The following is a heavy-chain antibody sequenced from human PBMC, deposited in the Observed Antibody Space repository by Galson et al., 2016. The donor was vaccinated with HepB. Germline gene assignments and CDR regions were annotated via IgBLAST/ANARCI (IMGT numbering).Heavy chain of an antibody. CDR3: AKGRATKYPFVDV. D-gene: IGHD1/OR15-1a*01. CDR1: GFTFSDYG. V-gene: IGHV3-23*01. CDR2: ISGTGGST. Sequence: SLRLSCAASGFTFSDYGVSWVRQAPGKGLEWVSSISGTGGSTYFADSVKGRFTVSRDNSKNTVYLQMNRLRAEDTAVYYCAKGRATKYPFVDVWGQGTSVTVSS. J-gene: IGHJ6*02.